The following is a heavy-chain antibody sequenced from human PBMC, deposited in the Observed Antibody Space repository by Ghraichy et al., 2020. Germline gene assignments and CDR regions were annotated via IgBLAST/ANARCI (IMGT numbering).Heavy chain of an antibody. CDR1: GFTFSDYW. J-gene: IGHJ6*02. CDR3: ARAMGSSKAV. CDR2: INPDGTTT. V-gene: IGHV3-74*01. D-gene: IGHD3-16*01. Sequence: GEFLNISCAASGFTFSDYWMHWVRQAPGQGLVWVSHINPDGTTTAYADSVKGRFTISRDNAKNILYLQMSFLRAEDTAVYYCARAMGSSKAVWGQGTTVSASS.